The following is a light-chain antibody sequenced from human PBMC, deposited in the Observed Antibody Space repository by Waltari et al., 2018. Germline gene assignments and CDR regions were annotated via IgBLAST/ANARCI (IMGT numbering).Light chain of an antibody. Sequence: WQAMRDNSMYIDGYQINSGRAPRVLSYAASTLKSVVPSRFSGSGCRTDFTLTISSLQPEDFATDYCQQLNSYPLTFGQGTKLEIK. CDR2: AAS. CDR1: RDNSMY. V-gene: IGKV1-9*01. J-gene: IGKJ2*01. CDR3: QQLNSYPLT.